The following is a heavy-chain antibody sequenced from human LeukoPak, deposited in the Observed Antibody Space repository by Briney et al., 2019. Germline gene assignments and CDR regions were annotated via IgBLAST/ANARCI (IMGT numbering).Heavy chain of an antibody. CDR2: ISYDGSNK. V-gene: IGHV3-30*04. J-gene: IGHJ4*02. CDR1: GFTFSSYA. Sequence: GALRLSCAASGFTFSSYAMHWVRQAPGKGLEWVAVISYDGSNKYYADSVKGRFTISRDNSKNTLYLQMNSLRAEDTAVYYCAKAQRGAVAGSFDYWGQGTLVTVSS. CDR3: AKAQRGAVAGSFDY. D-gene: IGHD6-19*01.